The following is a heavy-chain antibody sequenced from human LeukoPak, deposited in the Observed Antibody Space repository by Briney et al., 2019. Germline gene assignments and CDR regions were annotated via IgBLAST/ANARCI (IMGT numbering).Heavy chain of an antibody. Sequence: PSETLSLTCTVSGGSISSYYWSWIRQPPGKGLEWIGYIYYSGSTNYNPSLKSRVTISVDTSKNQFSLKLSSVTAADTAVYYCARDRHDTAFDPWGQGTLVTVSS. J-gene: IGHJ5*02. D-gene: IGHD5-18*01. CDR2: IYYSGST. V-gene: IGHV4-59*01. CDR3: ARDRHDTAFDP. CDR1: GGSISSYY.